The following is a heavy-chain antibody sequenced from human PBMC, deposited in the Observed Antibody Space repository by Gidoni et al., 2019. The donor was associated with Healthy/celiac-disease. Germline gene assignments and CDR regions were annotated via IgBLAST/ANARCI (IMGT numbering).Heavy chain of an antibody. V-gene: IGHV3-73*01. CDR3: TRLDYYDSSGYYAF. Sequence: EVQLVESGGGLVQPGGSLKLSCAASGFTFSGPAMHWVRQASGKGLEWVGRIRSKANSYATAYAASVKGRFTISRDDSKNTAYLQMNSLKTEDTAVYYCTRLDYYDSSGYYAFWGQGTLVTVSS. CDR1: GFTFSGPA. CDR2: IRSKANSYAT. J-gene: IGHJ4*02. D-gene: IGHD3-22*01.